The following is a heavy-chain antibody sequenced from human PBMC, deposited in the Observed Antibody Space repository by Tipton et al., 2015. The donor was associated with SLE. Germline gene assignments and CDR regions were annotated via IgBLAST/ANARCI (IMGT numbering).Heavy chain of an antibody. CDR2: ISSSSSYI. J-gene: IGHJ4*02. CDR3: ARELYGSGTPWSY. D-gene: IGHD3-10*01. CDR1: GFTFSSYD. V-gene: IGHV3-21*03. Sequence: SLRLSCVASGFTFSSYDMNWVRQAPGKGLEWVSSISSSSSYIYYADSVKGRFTISRDNAKNSLYLQMNSLRAEDTAVYYCARELYGSGTPWSYWGQGTLVTVSS.